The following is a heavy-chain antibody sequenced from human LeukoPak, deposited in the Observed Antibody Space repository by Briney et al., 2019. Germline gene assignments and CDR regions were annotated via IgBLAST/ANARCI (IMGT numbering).Heavy chain of an antibody. CDR3: ARDGRSSSWFDY. CDR1: GFTFSSYS. J-gene: IGHJ4*02. Sequence: GGSLRLSCAASGFTFSSYSMNWVRQASGKGLEWVSSISSSSSYIYYADSVKGRFTISRDNAKNSLYLQMNSLRAEDTAVYYCARDGRSSSWFDYWGQGTLVTVSS. CDR2: ISSSSSYI. D-gene: IGHD6-13*01. V-gene: IGHV3-21*01.